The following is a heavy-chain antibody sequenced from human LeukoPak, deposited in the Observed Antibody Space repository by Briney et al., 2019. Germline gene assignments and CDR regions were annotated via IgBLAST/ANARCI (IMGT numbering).Heavy chain of an antibody. V-gene: IGHV4-59*01. J-gene: IGHJ3*02. Sequence: SETLSLTCTVSGGSISSYYWSWIRQPPGKGLEWIGYIYYSGSTNYNPSLKSRVTISVDTSKNQFSLKLSSVTAADMAVYYCATRAYYDYVWGSYRSGTDAFDIWGQGTMVTVSS. D-gene: IGHD3-16*02. CDR1: GGSISSYY. CDR3: ATRAYYDYVWGSYRSGTDAFDI. CDR2: IYYSGST.